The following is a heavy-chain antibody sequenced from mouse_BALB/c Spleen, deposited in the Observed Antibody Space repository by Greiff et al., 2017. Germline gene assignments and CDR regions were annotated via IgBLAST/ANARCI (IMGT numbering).Heavy chain of an antibody. J-gene: IGHJ2*01. D-gene: IGHD2-1*01. CDR1: GFTFSSYA. CDR2: ISSGGST. Sequence: EVKVEESGGGLVKPGGSLKLSCAASGFTFSSYAMSWVRQTPEKRLEWVASISSGGSTYYPDSVKGRFTISRDNARNILYLQMSSLRSEDTAMYYCARGGYGNYGDYWGQGTTLTVSS. CDR3: ARGGYGNYGDY. V-gene: IGHV5-6-5*01.